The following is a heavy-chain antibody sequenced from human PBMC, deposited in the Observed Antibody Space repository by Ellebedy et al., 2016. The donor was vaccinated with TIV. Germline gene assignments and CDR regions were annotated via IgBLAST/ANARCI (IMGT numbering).Heavy chain of an antibody. V-gene: IGHV4-39*01. CDR1: GGSIRSSSYY. D-gene: IGHD3-16*01. CDR3: ARQKRSDRVTLMGFDT. Sequence: MPSETLSLTCTVSGGSIRSSSYYWGWLRQPPGKGLEWIGSIYYSGITYYNPSLESRVTISGDTSRNQFSLKVTSVTAADAAVYYFARQKRSDRVTLMGFDTWGRGTLVTVSS. CDR2: IYYSGIT. J-gene: IGHJ4*02.